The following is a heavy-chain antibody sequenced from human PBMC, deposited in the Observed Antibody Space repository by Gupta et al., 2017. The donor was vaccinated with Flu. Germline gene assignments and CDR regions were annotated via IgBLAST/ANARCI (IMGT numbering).Heavy chain of an antibody. CDR1: IDAYY. Sequence: IDAYYWTWIRQPPGKGLEWIGSVYRSGSPHYNPSLKSRVTMSVDTSKKAFSLTLNSATAADTAVYFCARDSTRGYSSEFFGMDVWGQGTTVIVSS. D-gene: IGHD5-12*01. CDR2: VYRSGSP. J-gene: IGHJ6*02. CDR3: ARDSTRGYSSEFFGMDV. V-gene: IGHV4-61*03.